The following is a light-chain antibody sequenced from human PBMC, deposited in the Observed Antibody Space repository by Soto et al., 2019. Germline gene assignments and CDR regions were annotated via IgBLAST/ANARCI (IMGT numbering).Light chain of an antibody. CDR3: MRGTLWT. CDR1: RARVYSEGYTY. CDR2: KVS. V-gene: IGKV2-30*01. J-gene: IGKJ1*01. Sequence: VGITLYTLSLSVSLGQPASISCRSRRARVYSEGYTYWNWFQQRPGPTPRRLSYKVSKRDSGVPDRCSGSGSGTDFTLTISRVEAEDVGIYYCMRGTLWTFGQGTKVDIK.